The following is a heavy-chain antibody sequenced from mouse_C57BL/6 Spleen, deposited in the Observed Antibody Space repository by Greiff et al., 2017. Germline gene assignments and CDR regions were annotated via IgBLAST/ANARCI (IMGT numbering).Heavy chain of an antibody. CDR3: ARNSITTVLFDY. D-gene: IGHD1-1*01. CDR2: ISSGSSTI. V-gene: IGHV5-17*01. CDR1: GFTFSDYG. Sequence: VQLKESGGGLVKPGGSLKLSCAASGFTFSDYGMHWVRQAPEKGLEWVAYISSGSSTIYYADTVKGRFTISRDNAKNTLFLQMTSLRSEDTAMYYCARNSITTVLFDYWGQGTTLTVSS. J-gene: IGHJ2*01.